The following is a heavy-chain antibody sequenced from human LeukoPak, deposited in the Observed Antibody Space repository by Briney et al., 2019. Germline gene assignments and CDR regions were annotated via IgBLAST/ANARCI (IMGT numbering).Heavy chain of an antibody. J-gene: IGHJ3*01. CDR2: IRNKANSYTT. CDR3: ASNVDSGVDV. V-gene: IGHV3-72*01. Sequence: GRSLRLSCAASGFTFSSYAMHWVRQAPGKGLEWVGRIRNKANSYTTEYVASVKGRFTISRDDSKNSLSLQMNGLKTEDTAMYYCASNVDSGVDVWGQGKMVTVSS. CDR1: GFTFSSYA. D-gene: IGHD5-12*01.